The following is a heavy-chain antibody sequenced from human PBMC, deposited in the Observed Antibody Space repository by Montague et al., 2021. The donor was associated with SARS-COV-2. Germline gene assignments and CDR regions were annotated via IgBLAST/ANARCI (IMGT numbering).Heavy chain of an antibody. D-gene: IGHD3-3*01. V-gene: IGHV4-39*01. Sequence: SETLSLTCTVSGASISSRSYYWGWIRQPPGKGLEWIGFKYYSGSTYYNPTLKSRVTISVDTSKNQFSLKLSSATAADTAVYYCATRPSSITIFGVGQGYYFDDWGQGTLVTVSS. J-gene: IGHJ4*02. CDR3: ATRPSSITIFGVGQGYYFDD. CDR1: GASISSRSYY. CDR2: KYYSGST.